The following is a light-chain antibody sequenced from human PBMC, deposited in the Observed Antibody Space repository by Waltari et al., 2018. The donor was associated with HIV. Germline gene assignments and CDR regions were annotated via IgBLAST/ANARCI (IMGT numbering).Light chain of an antibody. CDR2: WAS. V-gene: IGKV4-1*01. CDR1: QSVLYSSNHENY. J-gene: IGKJ1*01. Sequence: DIVMTQSPDSLAVSLGERATINCKSSQSVLYSSNHENYLAWYQHKAGQPPKLLIYWASTRESGVPDRFSGSGSGTDFTLTISSLQAEDVAVYYCQQYYSTPRTFGQGTKVEIK. CDR3: QQYYSTPRT.